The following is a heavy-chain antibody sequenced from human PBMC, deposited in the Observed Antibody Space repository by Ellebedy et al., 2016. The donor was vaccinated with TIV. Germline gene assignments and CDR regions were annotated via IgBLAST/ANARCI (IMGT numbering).Heavy chain of an antibody. D-gene: IGHD2-21*01. CDR1: GFTFSNYA. CDR2: ISNSGVST. CDR3: AKDTAPYFGAFDS. J-gene: IGHJ4*02. V-gene: IGHV3-23*01. Sequence: PGGSLRLSCAVSGFTFSNYAMTWVRRAPGKGLEWVAGISNSGVSTYYADAVKGRFTISRDDSMDTVYLQLNNLTAEDTATYFCAKDTAPYFGAFDSWGRGALVTVSS.